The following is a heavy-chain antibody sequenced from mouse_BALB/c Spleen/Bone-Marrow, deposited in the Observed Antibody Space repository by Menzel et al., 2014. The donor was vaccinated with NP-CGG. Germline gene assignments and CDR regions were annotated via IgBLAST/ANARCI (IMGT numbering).Heavy chain of an antibody. V-gene: IGHV5-6-5*01. CDR2: ISGGGNS. D-gene: IGHD1-2*01. CDR3: ARARGVTTATPYYFDY. CDR1: GFSFSSYA. J-gene: IGHJ2*01. Sequence: VQLKESGGGLVKPGGSLKLSCAASGFSFSSYAVSWVRQTPEKRLGWVASISGGGNSYHSDNMKGRFTISRDNARNILYLQMSSLRSEDTAMYYCARARGVTTATPYYFDYWGQGTALTVSS.